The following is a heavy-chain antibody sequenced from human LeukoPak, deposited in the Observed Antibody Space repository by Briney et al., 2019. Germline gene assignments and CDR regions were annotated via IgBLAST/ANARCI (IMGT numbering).Heavy chain of an antibody. V-gene: IGHV4-31*03. CDR2: IYYSGTT. J-gene: IGHJ6*02. Sequence: SETLSLTCTVSGDSISSGGSYWSWTRQHPGEGLEWIGYIYYSGTTNYNPSLKSRVTISVDTSKNQFSLTLSSVTAADTAVYYCARAACSSTSCYAGYYYGMDVWGQGTTVTVSS. CDR1: GDSISSGGSY. D-gene: IGHD2-2*01. CDR3: ARAACSSTSCYAGYYYGMDV.